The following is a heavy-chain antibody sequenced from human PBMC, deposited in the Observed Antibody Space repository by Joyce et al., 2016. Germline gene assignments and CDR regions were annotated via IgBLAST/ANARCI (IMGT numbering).Heavy chain of an antibody. CDR1: GFSFSGYY. CDR2: INPDRGDT. CDR3: AREYGGTFYFDY. V-gene: IGHV1-2*02. J-gene: IGHJ4*02. Sequence: QVQLVQSGAEVKNPGASVKVSCKASGFSFSGYYIHWVRQAPGQGLEWMGWINPDRGDTIYAQKFQGRVTMTRDTSISTVYLERGRLTSDDTALYYCAREYGGTFYFDYWGQVTLVTVSS. D-gene: IGHD4-23*01.